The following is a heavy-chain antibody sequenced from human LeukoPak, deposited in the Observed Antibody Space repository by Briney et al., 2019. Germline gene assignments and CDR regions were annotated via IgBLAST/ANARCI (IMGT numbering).Heavy chain of an antibody. V-gene: IGHV3-74*01. CDR1: GFTFSSYW. D-gene: IGHD4-17*01. CDR2: INSDGSST. CDR3: AGGDYGDQTYYYMDV. J-gene: IGHJ6*03. Sequence: GGSLRLSCAASGFTFSSYWMHWVRQAPGKGLVWVSRINSDGSSTSYADSVKGRFTISRDNAKNTLYLQMNSLRAEDTAVYYCAGGDYGDQTYYYMDVWGKGTTVTVSS.